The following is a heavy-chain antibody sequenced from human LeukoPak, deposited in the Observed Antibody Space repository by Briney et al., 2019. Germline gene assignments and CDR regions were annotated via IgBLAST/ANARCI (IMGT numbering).Heavy chain of an antibody. CDR2: INHSGST. Sequence: SETLSLTCAVYGGSFSGYYWSWIRQPPGKGLEWIGEINHSGSTNYNPSLKSRVTISVDTSKNQFSLKLSSVTAADTAVYYCARRTYYDFWSGYHSSFDYWGQGTLVTVSS. CDR3: ARRTYYDFWSGYHSSFDY. D-gene: IGHD3-3*01. J-gene: IGHJ4*02. CDR1: GGSFSGYY. V-gene: IGHV4-34*01.